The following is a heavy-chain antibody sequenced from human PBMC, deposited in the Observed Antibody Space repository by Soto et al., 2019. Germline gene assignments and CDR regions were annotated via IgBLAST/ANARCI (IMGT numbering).Heavy chain of an antibody. J-gene: IGHJ5*02. CDR1: GVSFSGYY. V-gene: IGHV4-34*01. D-gene: IGHD4-17*01. CDR3: ASLGSPGGDYDWFDP. Sequence: QVQLQQWGAGLLKPSETLSLTCAVYGVSFSGYYWSWIRQPPGKGLEWIGEINHSGSTNYNPSLKSRVTISVDTSKNQFSLKLRSVTAADTAVYYCASLGSPGGDYDWFDPWGQGTLVNVSS. CDR2: INHSGST.